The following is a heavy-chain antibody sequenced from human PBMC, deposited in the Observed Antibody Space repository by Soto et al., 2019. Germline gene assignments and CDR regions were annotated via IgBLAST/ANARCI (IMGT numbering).Heavy chain of an antibody. J-gene: IGHJ4*02. V-gene: IGHV3-30*18. D-gene: IGHD3-22*01. CDR1: GFTFSSYG. CDR3: AKDWYDSSGYPDY. Sequence: GWSLRLSCAASGFTFSSYGMHWVRQAPGKGLEWVAVISYDGSNKYYADSVKGRFTISRDNSKNTLYLQMNSLRAEDTAVYYCAKDWYDSSGYPDYWGQGTLVTVS. CDR2: ISYDGSNK.